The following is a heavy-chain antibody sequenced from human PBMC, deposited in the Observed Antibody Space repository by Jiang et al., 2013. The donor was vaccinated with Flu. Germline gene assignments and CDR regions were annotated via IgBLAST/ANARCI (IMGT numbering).Heavy chain of an antibody. V-gene: IGHV5-51*01. CDR1: GYSFTSYW. J-gene: IGHJ5*02. D-gene: IGHD6-19*01. CDR2: HPGDSDT. CDR3: AVGAVAGTWNWFDP. Sequence: LKISCKGSGYSFTSYWIGWVRQMPGKGWSGWDHHPGDSDTRYSPSFQGQVTISADKSISTAYLQWSSLKASDTAMYYCAVGAVAGTWNWFDPWGQGTLVTVSS.